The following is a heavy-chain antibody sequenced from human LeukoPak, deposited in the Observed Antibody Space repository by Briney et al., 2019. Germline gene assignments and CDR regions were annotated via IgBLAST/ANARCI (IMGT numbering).Heavy chain of an antibody. CDR2: ISYDGSNK. CDR1: GFTFSSYG. J-gene: IGHJ4*02. V-gene: IGHV3-30*03. Sequence: GGSLRLSCAASGFTFSSYGMHWVRQAPGKGLEWVAVISYDGSNKYYADSVKGRFTISRDNSKNTLYLQMNSLRAEDTAVYYCARRSSWYGGLDYWGQGTLVTVSS. D-gene: IGHD6-13*01. CDR3: ARRSSWYGGLDY.